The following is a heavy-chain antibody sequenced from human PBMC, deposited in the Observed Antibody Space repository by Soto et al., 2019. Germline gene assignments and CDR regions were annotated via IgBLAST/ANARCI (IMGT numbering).Heavy chain of an antibody. Sequence: QLQLQESGSGLVKPSQTLSLTCAVSGGSISSGGYSWSWIRQPPGKGLEWIGYIYHSGSTYYNPSLKSRVNISGDRSKNQFALKLSSVTDADTAVYYCAAGGGLPRYYWGQGTLVTVSS. CDR3: AAGGGLPRYY. V-gene: IGHV4-30-2*01. CDR2: IYHSGST. J-gene: IGHJ4*02. D-gene: IGHD5-12*01. CDR1: GGSISSGGYS.